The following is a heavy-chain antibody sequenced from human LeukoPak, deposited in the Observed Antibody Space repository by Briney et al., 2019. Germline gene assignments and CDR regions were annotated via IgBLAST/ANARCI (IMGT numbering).Heavy chain of an antibody. V-gene: IGHV4-59*08. Sequence: PSETLSLTCTVSGGSISTYYWSWIRQPPGKGLEWIAYVAYSGSTSYNPSLKSRVSISIDTSKNQFSLRLSSVTAADTAVYYCARHLDYYGSGSYEYWGQGTLVTVSS. J-gene: IGHJ4*02. CDR1: GGSISTYY. CDR3: ARHLDYYGSGSYEY. D-gene: IGHD3-10*01. CDR2: VAYSGST.